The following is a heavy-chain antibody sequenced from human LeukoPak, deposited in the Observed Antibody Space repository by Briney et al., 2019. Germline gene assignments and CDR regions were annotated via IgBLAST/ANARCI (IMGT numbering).Heavy chain of an antibody. CDR3: ARDQGPLRLFDI. V-gene: IGHV3-21*01. CDR2: ISSSSSYI. D-gene: IGHD6-19*01. J-gene: IGHJ3*02. Sequence: GGSLRLSCAASGFTFSSYSMNWVRQAPGKGLEWVSSISSSSSYIYYADSVKGRFTISRDNAKNSLYLQMNSLRAEDTAVYYCARDQGPLRLFDIWGQGTMVTVSS. CDR1: GFTFSSYS.